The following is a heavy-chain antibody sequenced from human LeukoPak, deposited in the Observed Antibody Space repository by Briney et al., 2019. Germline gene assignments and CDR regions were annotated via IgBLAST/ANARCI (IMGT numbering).Heavy chain of an antibody. J-gene: IGHJ5*02. V-gene: IGHV1-2*02. CDR2: INPNSGVT. D-gene: IGHD2-2*01. Sequence: ASVKVSCKASGYTFTGYYMHWVRQAPGQGLEWMGWINPNSGVTNYAQKFQGRVTMTRDTSISTAYMELSRLRSDDTAVYYCARPLLTYCSSTSCSGGNWFDPWGQGTLVTVSS. CDR1: GYTFTGYY. CDR3: ARPLLTYCSSTSCSGGNWFDP.